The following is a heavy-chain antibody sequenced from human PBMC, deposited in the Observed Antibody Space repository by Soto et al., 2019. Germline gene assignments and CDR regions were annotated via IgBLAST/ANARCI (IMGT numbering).Heavy chain of an antibody. J-gene: IGHJ4*02. CDR1: GGSISSYY. V-gene: IGHV4-59*08. D-gene: IGHD1-26*01. CDR3: ARAVRGSYYDY. Sequence: SETLSLTCTVSGGSISSYYWSWIRQPPGKGLEWIGYIYYSGSTNYNPSLKSRVTISVDTSKNQFSLKLSSVTAADTAVYYCARAVRGSYYDYWGQGTLVTVSS. CDR2: IYYSGST.